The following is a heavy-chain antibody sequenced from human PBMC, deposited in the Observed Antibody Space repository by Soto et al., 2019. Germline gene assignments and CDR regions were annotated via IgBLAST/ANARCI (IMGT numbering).Heavy chain of an antibody. V-gene: IGHV1-3*04. D-gene: IGHD4-17*01. CDR3: ARPVTTYNYFYGVDV. CDR1: GYTFTSYA. Sequence: QVHLVQSGAEVKKPGASVKVSCKASGYTFTSYAMHWVRQAPGQRLEWMGWISTDSGNTKYSQRFPGRVTITRDTSASTAYMELSSLRSEDTAVYYCARPVTTYNYFYGVDVWGQGTTVTVSS. J-gene: IGHJ6*02. CDR2: ISTDSGNT.